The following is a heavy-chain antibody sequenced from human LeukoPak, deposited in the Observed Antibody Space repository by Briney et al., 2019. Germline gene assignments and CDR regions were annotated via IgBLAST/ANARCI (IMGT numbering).Heavy chain of an antibody. V-gene: IGHV3-30-3*01. CDR3: ARDLPRYCSSTSCYTNWFDP. Sequence: PGGSLRLSCAASGFTFSSYAMHWVRQAPGKGLEWVAVISYDGSNKYYADSVKGRFTISRDNSKNTLYLQMNSLRAEDTAVYYRARDLPRYCSSTSCYTNWFDPWGQGTLVTVSS. CDR2: ISYDGSNK. J-gene: IGHJ5*02. CDR1: GFTFSSYA. D-gene: IGHD2-2*02.